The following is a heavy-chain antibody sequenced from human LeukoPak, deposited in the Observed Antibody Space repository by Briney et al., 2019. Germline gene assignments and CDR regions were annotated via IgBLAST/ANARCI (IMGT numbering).Heavy chain of an antibody. Sequence: PSETLSLTCTVSGGSISSYYWSWIRQPAGKGLEWIGRIYFSGTTNYNPSLKSRVTMSVDTSKNQFSLKLSSVTAADTAVYYCARHLVGATTGWFDTWGQGTLVTVSS. CDR1: GGSISSYY. D-gene: IGHD1-26*01. J-gene: IGHJ5*02. CDR3: ARHLVGATTGWFDT. CDR2: IYFSGTT. V-gene: IGHV4-4*07.